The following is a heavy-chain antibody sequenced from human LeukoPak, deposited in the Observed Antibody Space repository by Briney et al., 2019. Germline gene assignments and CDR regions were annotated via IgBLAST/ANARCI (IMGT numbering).Heavy chain of an antibody. CDR3: AGRGQRYFRD. V-gene: IGHV4-4*08. CDR1: GDSISSDY. J-gene: IGHJ1*01. CDR2: IYRIGNT. Sequence: PSETLSLTCSVSGDSISSDYWSWIRQPPGKGLEWIGYIYRIGNTDYNPSLKSRVTITLDTSKNQLSLNLTPVTAADTAVYYCAGRGQRYFRDWGQGTLVTVSS.